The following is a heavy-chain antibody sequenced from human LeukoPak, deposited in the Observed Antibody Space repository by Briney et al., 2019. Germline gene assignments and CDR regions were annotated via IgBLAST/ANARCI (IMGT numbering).Heavy chain of an antibody. CDR3: ARAGPGKYSSSWYVLDY. V-gene: IGHV1-69*05. J-gene: IGHJ4*02. D-gene: IGHD6-13*01. CDR1: GGTFSSYA. Sequence: SVKVSCKASGGTFSSYAISWVRQAPGQGLEWMGGIIPIFGTANYAQKFQGRVTITTDESTSTAYMELSSLRSEDTAVYYCARAGPGKYSSSWYVLDYWGQGTLVTVSS. CDR2: IIPIFGTA.